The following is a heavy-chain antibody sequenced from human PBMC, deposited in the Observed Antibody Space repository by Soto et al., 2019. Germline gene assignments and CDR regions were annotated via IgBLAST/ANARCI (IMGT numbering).Heavy chain of an antibody. V-gene: IGHV1-8*01. CDR1: GFTFTNYD. J-gene: IGHJ5*01. CDR3: AREGKGVFAWFGS. CDR2: MNPTTGST. D-gene: IGHD2-8*01. Sequence: QVQLVQSGAEVKKPGASVKVSCKAAGFTFTNYDVNWVRQAPGQGLEWMGWMNPTTGSTGYARKFQGRLIMARNTSISTAYMELTSLRPEDTAVYFCAREGKGVFAWFGSWGQGTLVTVSS.